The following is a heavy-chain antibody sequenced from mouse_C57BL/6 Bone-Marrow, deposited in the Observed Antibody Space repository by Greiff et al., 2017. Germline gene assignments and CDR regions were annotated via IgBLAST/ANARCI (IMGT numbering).Heavy chain of an antibody. CDR2: LNPKYGPT. J-gene: IGHJ3*01. CDR1: GYSFTDYN. Sequence: EVQLQQSGPELVKPGASVKISCKASGYSFTDYNMNWVKQSNGKSLEWIGVLNPKYGPTSYNQKFKGKATLTVDPSSSTAYMQLNSLTSEDSAVYYCAREDEGGFAYWGQGTLVTVSA. V-gene: IGHV1-39*01. CDR3: AREDEGGFAY.